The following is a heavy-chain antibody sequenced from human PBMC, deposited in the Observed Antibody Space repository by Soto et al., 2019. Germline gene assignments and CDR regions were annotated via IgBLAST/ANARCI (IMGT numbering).Heavy chain of an antibody. D-gene: IGHD2-8*01. V-gene: IGHV1-46*01. Sequence: ASVKVSCKASGYTFTSYYMHWVRQAPGQGLEWMGIINPSGGSTSYAQKFQGRVTMTRDTSTTTAYMELTSLTSDDTAIYYCARAISLIMAAPAYWGQETLVTVSS. J-gene: IGHJ4*02. CDR3: ARAISLIMAAPAY. CDR2: INPSGGST. CDR1: GYTFTSYY.